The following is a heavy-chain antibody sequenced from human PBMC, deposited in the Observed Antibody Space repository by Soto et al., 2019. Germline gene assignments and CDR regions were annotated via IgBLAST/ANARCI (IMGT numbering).Heavy chain of an antibody. D-gene: IGHD6-19*01. CDR3: ARGATRDSSGLHFDF. J-gene: IGHJ4*02. V-gene: IGHV4-34*01. Sequence: SGTLSLTCTVSGASITTYYWSWIRQPPGKGLEWIGEINHSGTTNYNPSLKSRLTISISTSNNQFSLRLSSLIATDTAVYYCARGATRDSSGLHFDFCGQG. CDR2: INHSGTT. CDR1: GASITTYY.